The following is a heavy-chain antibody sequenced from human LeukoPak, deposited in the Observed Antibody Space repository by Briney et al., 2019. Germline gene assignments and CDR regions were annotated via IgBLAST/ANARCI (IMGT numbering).Heavy chain of an antibody. CDR2: INPNNGGT. J-gene: IGHJ4*02. D-gene: IGHD1-26*01. CDR1: GYTFTGYY. CDR3: ARDSGELPDY. V-gene: IGHV1-2*02. Sequence: ASVKVSCKASGYTFTGYYMHWVRQAPGQGLEWMGWINPNNGGTKYAQNFQGRVTMTRDTSISTAYLELDRLRFDDTAVYYCARDSGELPDYWGQGTLVTVSS.